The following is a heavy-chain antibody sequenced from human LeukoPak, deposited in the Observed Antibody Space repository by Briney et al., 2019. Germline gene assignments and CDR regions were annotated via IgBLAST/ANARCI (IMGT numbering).Heavy chain of an antibody. CDR1: GYTFTRYG. D-gene: IGHD1-14*01. CDR3: ARGIAPDQY. V-gene: IGHV1-18*04. Sequence: GASVKVSCKASGYTFTRYGITWVRQAPGRGLEWMGWISTVNGDTNYAQNLQGGATMTTDTSTTTAYMELKNLRSDDTAVYYCARGIAPDQYWGQGTLVTVSS. CDR2: ISTVNGDT. J-gene: IGHJ4*02.